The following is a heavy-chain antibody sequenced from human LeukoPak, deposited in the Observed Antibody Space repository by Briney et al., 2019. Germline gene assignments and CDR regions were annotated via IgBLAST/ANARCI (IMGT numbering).Heavy chain of an antibody. CDR2: ISAYNGNT. Sequence: ASLKVSCKASGYTFTSYAISWVRQAPGQGLEWMGWISAYNGNTNYAQKFQGRVTMTTDTSTSTAYMELRSLRSDDPAVYYCARGGSGGVCNYWGQGTLVTVSS. D-gene: IGHD3-10*01. J-gene: IGHJ4*02. V-gene: IGHV1-18*01. CDR3: ARGGSGGVCNY. CDR1: GYTFTSYA.